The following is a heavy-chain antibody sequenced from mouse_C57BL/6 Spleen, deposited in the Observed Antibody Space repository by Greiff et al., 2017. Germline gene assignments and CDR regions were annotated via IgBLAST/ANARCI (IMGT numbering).Heavy chain of an antibody. J-gene: IGHJ4*01. V-gene: IGHV14-3*01. D-gene: IGHD2-4*01. CDR1: GFNIKNTY. Sequence: VQLKQSVAELVRPGASVKLSCTASGFNIKNTYMHWVKQRPEQGLEWIGRIDPANGNTKYAPKFQGKATITADTSSNTAYLQLSSLTSEDTAIYYCARANDDYDGGCDAMDYWGQGTSVTVSS. CDR2: IDPANGNT. CDR3: ARANDDYDGGCDAMDY.